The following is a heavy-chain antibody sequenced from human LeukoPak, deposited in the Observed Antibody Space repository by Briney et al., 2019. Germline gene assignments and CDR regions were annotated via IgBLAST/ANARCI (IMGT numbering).Heavy chain of an antibody. D-gene: IGHD5-24*01. CDR2: IYYSGST. CDR1: GGSISSYY. Sequence: SETLSLTCTVSGGSISSYYWSWIRQPPGKGLGWIGYIYYSGSTNYNPSLKSRVTISVDTSKNQFSLKLSSVTAADTAVYYCARVRGEMATDYWGQGTLVTVSS. J-gene: IGHJ4*02. V-gene: IGHV4-59*01. CDR3: ARVRGEMATDY.